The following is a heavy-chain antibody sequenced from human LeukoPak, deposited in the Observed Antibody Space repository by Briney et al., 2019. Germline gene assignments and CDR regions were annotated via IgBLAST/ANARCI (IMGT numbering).Heavy chain of an antibody. V-gene: IGHV3-7*05. Sequence: GGSLRLSCAASGVSFSDYWMGWVRQAPGKGLEWLANIKQDGNEQYYVDSVKGRFTISRNNAKNSLYLQINSLRAEDTAMYYCARIRLRAFDIWGQGTMVTVSS. CDR3: ARIRLRAFDI. CDR1: GVSFSDYW. J-gene: IGHJ3*02. D-gene: IGHD4-17*01. CDR2: IKQDGNEQ.